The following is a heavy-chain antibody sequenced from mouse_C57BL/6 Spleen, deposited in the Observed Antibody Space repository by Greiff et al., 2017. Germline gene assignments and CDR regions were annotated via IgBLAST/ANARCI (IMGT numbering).Heavy chain of an antibody. CDR2: INYDGSST. V-gene: IGHV5-16*01. CDR1: GFTFSDYY. D-gene: IGHD1-1*01. Sequence: EVHLVESEGGLVQPGSSMKLSCTASGFTFSDYYMAWVRQVPEKGLEWVANINYDGSSTYYLDSLKSRFIISRDHAKNILYLQMSSLKSEDTATYYCARALTTVVAYYFDYWGQGTTLTVSS. J-gene: IGHJ2*01. CDR3: ARALTTVVAYYFDY.